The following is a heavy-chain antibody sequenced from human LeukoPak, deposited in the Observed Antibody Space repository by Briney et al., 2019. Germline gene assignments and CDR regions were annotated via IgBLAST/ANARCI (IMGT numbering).Heavy chain of an antibody. V-gene: IGHV4-59*08. CDR2: IYYSGGT. Sequence: SETLSLTCTVSGGSISSYYWSWIRQPPGKGLEWIAYIYYSGGTNYNPSLKSRVTISVDTSKNQFSLKLSSVTAADTAVYYCARLDGSGSYYRFDCWGQGTLVTVSS. J-gene: IGHJ4*02. CDR3: ARLDGSGSYYRFDC. D-gene: IGHD3-10*01. CDR1: GGSISSYY.